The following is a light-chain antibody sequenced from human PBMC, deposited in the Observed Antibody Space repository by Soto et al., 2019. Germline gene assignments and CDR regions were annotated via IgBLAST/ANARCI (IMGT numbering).Light chain of an antibody. J-gene: IGLJ2*01. CDR3: ATWDDSLRGRL. CDR1: SSNIEHNY. V-gene: IGLV1-47*01. Sequence: QSVLTQPPSASGTPGQRISISCSGSSSNIEHNYVYWYQQLPGTAPKVLIYRDNQRPSGVPDRFSGSKSGTSASLAISGLRSEDEGDYYCATWDDSLRGRLFGGGTQLTVL. CDR2: RDN.